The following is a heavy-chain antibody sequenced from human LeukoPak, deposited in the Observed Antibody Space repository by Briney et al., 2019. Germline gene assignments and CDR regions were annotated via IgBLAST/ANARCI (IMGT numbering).Heavy chain of an antibody. CDR2: ISGSGGRT. Sequence: PGGSLRLSCAASGFTFSSYAMSWVRQAPGKGLEWVSAISGSGGRTYYAASVKGRFTISRDNYKNTLYLQMNSLRAEDTAVYYCAKMNWNPYIDYWGQGTLVTVSS. D-gene: IGHD1-1*01. CDR1: GFTFSSYA. CDR3: AKMNWNPYIDY. J-gene: IGHJ4*02. V-gene: IGHV3-23*01.